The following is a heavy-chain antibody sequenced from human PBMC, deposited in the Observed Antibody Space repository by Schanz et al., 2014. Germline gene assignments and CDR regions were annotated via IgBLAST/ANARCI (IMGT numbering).Heavy chain of an antibody. CDR2: INTGSNYI. CDR3: ARNRGSGGQNWYFDL. V-gene: IGHV3-11*03. Sequence: VQLLESGGGVVQPGRSLRLSCTASGFTFSDYWMSWVRQAPGKGLEWISFINTGSNYINYADSVKGRFTISRDNTKNSLFLQLNSLRADDTAVYYCARNRGSGGQNWYFDLWGRGTLVTVSS. D-gene: IGHD1-26*01. J-gene: IGHJ2*01. CDR1: GFTFSDYW.